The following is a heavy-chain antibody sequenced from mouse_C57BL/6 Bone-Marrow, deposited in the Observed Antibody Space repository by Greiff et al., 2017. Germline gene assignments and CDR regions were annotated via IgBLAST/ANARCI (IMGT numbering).Heavy chain of an antibody. V-gene: IGHV5-4*01. CDR1: GFTFSSYA. D-gene: IGHD1-1*01. CDR3: ARDPGAYYGSSLYAMDY. Sequence: EVKLVESGGGLVKPGGSLKLSCAASGFTFSSYAMSWVRQTPEKRLEWVATISDGGSYTYYPDNVKGRFTISRDNAKNNLYLQMSHLKSEDTAMYYCARDPGAYYGSSLYAMDYWGQGTSVTVSS. J-gene: IGHJ4*01. CDR2: ISDGGSYT.